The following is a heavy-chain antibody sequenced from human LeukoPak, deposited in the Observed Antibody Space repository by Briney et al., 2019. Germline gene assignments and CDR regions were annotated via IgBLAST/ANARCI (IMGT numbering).Heavy chain of an antibody. CDR2: ISSSGSTI. CDR3: ARERRSSGNDAFDI. J-gene: IGHJ3*02. Sequence: GGSLRLSCAASGFTFSDYYMSWIRQAPGKGLEWVSYISSSGSTIYYADSVKGRFTISRDNAKNSLYLQMNSLRAEDTAVYYCARERRSSGNDAFDIWGQGTMVTVSP. D-gene: IGHD6-19*01. CDR1: GFTFSDYY. V-gene: IGHV3-11*01.